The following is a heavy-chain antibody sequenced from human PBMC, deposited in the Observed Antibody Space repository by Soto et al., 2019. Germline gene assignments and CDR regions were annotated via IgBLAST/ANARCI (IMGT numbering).Heavy chain of an antibody. V-gene: IGHV3-23*01. CDR1: GFTFSNYA. CDR2: ISGSGGSP. CDR3: ANEGNCGLSYFDY. J-gene: IGHJ4*02. D-gene: IGHD1-1*01. Sequence: GGSLRLSCAACGFTFSNYAMNWVRQAPGKGLEWVSTISGSGGSPYYADSVKGRFTISRDNSRNTLYLQMNSLRAGDSAIYYCANEGNCGLSYFDYWGQVTLFTVSS.